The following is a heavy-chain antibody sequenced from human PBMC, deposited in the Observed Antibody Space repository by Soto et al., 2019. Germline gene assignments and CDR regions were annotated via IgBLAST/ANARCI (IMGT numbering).Heavy chain of an antibody. Sequence: QVQLQESGPGLVKPSGTLSLTCAVSGGSISSSNWWSWVRQPPGKGLEWIGEIYHSGSTNYNPSLKSRVTISVDKSKNQFSLKLSSVTAADTAVYYCARDLRQLLSKGYYYYGMDVWGQGTTVTVSS. CDR3: ARDLRQLLSKGYYYYGMDV. V-gene: IGHV4-4*02. D-gene: IGHD2-2*01. CDR1: GGSISSSNW. J-gene: IGHJ6*02. CDR2: IYHSGST.